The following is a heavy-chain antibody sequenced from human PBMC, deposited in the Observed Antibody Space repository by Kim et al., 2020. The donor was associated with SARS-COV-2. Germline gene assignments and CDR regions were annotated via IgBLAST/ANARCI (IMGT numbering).Heavy chain of an antibody. J-gene: IGHJ6*02. Sequence: GGSLRLSCAASGFTFSGYGMHWVRQAPGKGLEWVAVIWYDGSNKYYADSVKGRFTISRDNSKNTLYLQMNSLRAEDTAVYYCARDQRQRYFDWLPVYYGMDVWGQGTTVTVSS. D-gene: IGHD3-9*01. V-gene: IGHV3-33*01. CDR2: IWYDGSNK. CDR3: ARDQRQRYFDWLPVYYGMDV. CDR1: GFTFSGYG.